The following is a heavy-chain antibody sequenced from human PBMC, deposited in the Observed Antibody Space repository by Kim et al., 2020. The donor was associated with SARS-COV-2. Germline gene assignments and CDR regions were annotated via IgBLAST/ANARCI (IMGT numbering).Heavy chain of an antibody. CDR1: GYTFIGYY. Sequence: ASVKVSCKASGYTFIGYYMHWVRQAPGQGLEWMGWINPDSGGTNYAQKFQGRVTVTRDTSISTAYMELRRLRSDDTAVYYCARATGYSKLDYWGQGTLVTVSS. V-gene: IGHV1-2*02. D-gene: IGHD5-12*01. J-gene: IGHJ4*02. CDR3: ARATGYSKLDY. CDR2: INPDSGGT.